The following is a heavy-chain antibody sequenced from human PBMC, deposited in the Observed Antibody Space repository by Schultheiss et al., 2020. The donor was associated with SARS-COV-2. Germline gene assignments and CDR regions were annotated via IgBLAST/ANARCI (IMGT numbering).Heavy chain of an antibody. CDR1: GFTFDDYA. CDR3: ARDRLVTRQNYYYGMDV. V-gene: IGHV3-30-3*01. J-gene: IGHJ6*02. Sequence: GGSLRLSCAASGFTFDDYAMHWVRQAPGKGLEWVAVISYDGSNKYYADSVKGRFTISRDNSKNTLYLQMNSLRAEDTAVYYCARDRLVTRQNYYYGMDVWGQGTTVTVSS. CDR2: ISYDGSNK. D-gene: IGHD6-19*01.